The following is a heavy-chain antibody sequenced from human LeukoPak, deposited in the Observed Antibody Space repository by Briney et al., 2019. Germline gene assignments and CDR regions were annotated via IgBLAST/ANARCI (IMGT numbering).Heavy chain of an antibody. CDR1: GGSIRSGGYY. CDR2: IYYTGST. D-gene: IGHD1-14*01. CDR3: AIGARSRGRYYYYYMDV. J-gene: IGHJ6*03. V-gene: IGHV4-39*01. Sequence: NPSETLSLTCNVSGGSIRSGGYYWGWIRQPPGQGLEWIATIYYTGSTYSNPSLKSRVSISVDTSKNQFSLKLSSVTAADTAVYYCAIGARSRGRYYYYYMDVWGKGTTVTVSS.